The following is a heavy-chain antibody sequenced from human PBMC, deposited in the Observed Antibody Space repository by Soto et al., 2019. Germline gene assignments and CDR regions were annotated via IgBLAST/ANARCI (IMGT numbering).Heavy chain of an antibody. V-gene: IGHV3-74*01. Sequence: GGSLRLSCVASGFTFSSYWMHWVRQAPGKGLVWVSRINSDGSSTSYADSVKGRFTISRDNVKNTLYLQMNSLRVEDTAVYYCARSMVPSAPRPFDPWGQGTLVTVSS. CDR1: GFTFSSYW. D-gene: IGHD2-2*01. CDR3: ARSMVPSAPRPFDP. J-gene: IGHJ5*02. CDR2: INSDGSST.